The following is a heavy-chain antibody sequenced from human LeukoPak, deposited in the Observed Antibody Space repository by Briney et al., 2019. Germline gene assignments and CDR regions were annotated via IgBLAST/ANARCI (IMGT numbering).Heavy chain of an antibody. D-gene: IGHD6-13*01. CDR2: IIPIFGTA. CDR1: GGTFSSYA. V-gene: IGHV1-69*05. Sequence: ASVKVSCKASGGTFSSYAISWVRQAPGQGLEWMGGIIPIFGTASYAQKFQGRVTITTDESTSTAYMELSSLRSEDTAVYYCASRSSLDAFDIWGQGTMVTVSS. J-gene: IGHJ3*02. CDR3: ASRSSLDAFDI.